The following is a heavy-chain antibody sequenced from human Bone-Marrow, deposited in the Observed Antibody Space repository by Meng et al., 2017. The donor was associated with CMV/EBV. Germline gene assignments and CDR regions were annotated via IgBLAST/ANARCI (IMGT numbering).Heavy chain of an antibody. D-gene: IGHD2-15*01. J-gene: IGHJ6*02. CDR2: ISGSGGST. V-gene: IGHV3-23*01. CDR1: GFTFSSYA. CDR3: AKKSGFCSGGSCYSYYYYGMAV. Sequence: GGSLRLSCAASGFTFSSYAMSWVRQAPGKGLEWVSAISGSGGSTYYADSVKGRFTISRDNSKNTLYLQMNSLRAEDTAVYYCAKKSGFCSGGSCYSYYYYGMAVWGQGTTVNFAS.